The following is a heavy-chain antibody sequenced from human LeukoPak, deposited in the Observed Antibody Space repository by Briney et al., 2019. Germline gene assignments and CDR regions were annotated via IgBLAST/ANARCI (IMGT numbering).Heavy chain of an antibody. D-gene: IGHD3-22*01. CDR1: GAYINNYY. Sequence: SETLSLTCTVSGAYINNYYWTWIRQPAAQGLEWIGRLHATESAIYNPSLKGRGTMSLDTSKAQLSLTLTSMTAADSAVYYCASLSSGAAFDVWGQGTEVTVSS. CDR3: ASLSSGAAFDV. CDR2: LHATESA. J-gene: IGHJ3*01. V-gene: IGHV4-4*07.